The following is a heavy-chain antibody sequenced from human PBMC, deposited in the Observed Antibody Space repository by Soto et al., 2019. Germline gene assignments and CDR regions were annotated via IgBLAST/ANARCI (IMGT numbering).Heavy chain of an antibody. CDR2: MNPNSGNT. CDR1: GYTFTSYD. V-gene: IGHV1-8*01. J-gene: IGHJ3*02. D-gene: IGHD2-15*01. Sequence: QVQLVQSGAEVKKPGASVKVSCKTSGYTFTSYDINWVRQATGQGLEWMGWMNPNSGNTAFAQKFPGRVTRTANTSIRTAYMELRSVRSGDTAVYYCARGWCSGAFDMWGQGKMVTVSS. CDR3: ARGWCSGAFDM.